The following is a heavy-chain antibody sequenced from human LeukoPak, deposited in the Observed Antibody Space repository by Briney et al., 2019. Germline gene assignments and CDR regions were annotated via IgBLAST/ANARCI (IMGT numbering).Heavy chain of an antibody. Sequence: ASVKVSCKASGYTFTGYYMHWVRQAPGQGLEWMGWINPNRGGTNYAQKFQGRVTMTRDTSISTAYMELSRLRSDDTAVYYCVTSLYCSSTNCYALYFQHWGQGTLVTVSS. CDR2: INPNRGGT. V-gene: IGHV1-2*02. CDR1: GYTFTGYY. J-gene: IGHJ1*01. CDR3: VTSLYCSSTNCYALYFQH. D-gene: IGHD2-2*01.